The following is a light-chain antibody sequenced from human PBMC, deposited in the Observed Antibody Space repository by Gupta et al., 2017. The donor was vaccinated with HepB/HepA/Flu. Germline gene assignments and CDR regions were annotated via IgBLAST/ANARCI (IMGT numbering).Light chain of an antibody. V-gene: IGKV1-5*03. J-gene: IGKJ1*01. CDR2: KAS. CDR3: QQYDTDWT. CDR1: QNIMFY. Sequence: IQMTRSRSTLSASVGDRVTITCRASQNIMFYLAWYQQKPGKAPSLLIYKASNLVGGVPSRFSGSGSGTEFTLTISSLQPDDFGTYYCQQYDTDWTFGPGTKVEL.